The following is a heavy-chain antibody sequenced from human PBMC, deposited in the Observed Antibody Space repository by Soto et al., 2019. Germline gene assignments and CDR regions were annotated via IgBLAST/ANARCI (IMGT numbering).Heavy chain of an antibody. CDR3: ATHLPYYDILTGYVHYYYYMDV. D-gene: IGHD3-9*01. CDR2: MNPNSGNT. Sequence: SVKVSCKASGYTFTSYDINWVRQATGQGLEWMGWMNPNSGNTGYAQKFQGRVTMTRNTSISTAYMELSSLRSEDTAVYYCATHLPYYDILTGYVHYYYYMDVWGKGTTVTVSS. J-gene: IGHJ6*03. V-gene: IGHV1-8*01. CDR1: GYTFTSYD.